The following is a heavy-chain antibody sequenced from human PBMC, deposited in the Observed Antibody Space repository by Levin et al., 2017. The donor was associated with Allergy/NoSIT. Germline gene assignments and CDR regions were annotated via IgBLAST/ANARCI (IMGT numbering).Heavy chain of an antibody. Sequence: SGGSLRLSCAASGFTFSSYWMHWVRQAPGKGLVWVSRINSDGSSTSYADSVKGRFTISRDNAKNTLYLQMNSLRAEDTAVYYCARDTYYDYVWGTSGWGMDVWGQGTTVTVSS. CDR3: ARDTYYDYVWGTSGWGMDV. V-gene: IGHV3-74*01. J-gene: IGHJ6*02. CDR2: INSDGSST. CDR1: GFTFSSYW. D-gene: IGHD3-16*01.